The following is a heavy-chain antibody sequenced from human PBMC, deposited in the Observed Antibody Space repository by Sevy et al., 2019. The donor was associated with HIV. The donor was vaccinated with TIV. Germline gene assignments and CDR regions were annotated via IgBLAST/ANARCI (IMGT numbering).Heavy chain of an antibody. D-gene: IGHD3-9*01. CDR1: GGSFSGYF. CDR2: VNHSGST. J-gene: IGHJ6*02. V-gene: IGHV4-34*01. Sequence: SETLSLTCVVXGGSFSGYFWSWIRQPPGKGLEWIGEVNHSGSTNYSPSLKSRVTISVDTSKNQFSLKLSSVTAADTAVYYCARXGGDXDILTGYSPXYGMDVXXXGTTVTVSS. CDR3: ARXGGDXDILTGYSPXYGMDV.